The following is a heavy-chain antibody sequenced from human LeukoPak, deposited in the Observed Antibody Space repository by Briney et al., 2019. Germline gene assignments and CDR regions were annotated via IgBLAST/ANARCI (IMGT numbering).Heavy chain of an antibody. D-gene: IGHD3-10*01. J-gene: IGHJ4*02. V-gene: IGHV1-2*02. CDR2: ISPNSGGA. CDR1: GYTFTGYY. CDR3: ARDFFLPDYGYYFDY. Sequence: ASVKVSCKASGYTFTGYYIHWVRQAPGQGLEWMGWISPNSGGANYAQKFRGRVTMTRDTSITTAYMELRSLRSDDTAVYYCARDFFLPDYGYYFDYWGQGTLVTVSS.